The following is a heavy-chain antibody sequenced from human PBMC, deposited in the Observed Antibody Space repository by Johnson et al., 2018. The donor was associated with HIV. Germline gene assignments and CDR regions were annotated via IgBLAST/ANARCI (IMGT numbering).Heavy chain of an antibody. CDR2: ISWNGGSA. J-gene: IGHJ3*02. CDR1: GFTFDDYD. D-gene: IGHD6-13*01. Sequence: EVQLMESGGGVVQPGESLRLSCAASGFTFDDYDMSWVRQAPGKGLEWVSGISWNGGSADSADSVKGRFTTSRDNVKNSLYLKMSSLRAEDTAFYFGARVVEFSWGFAAFDIWGQGIMVTIPS. CDR3: ARVVEFSWGFAAFDI. V-gene: IGHV3-20*04.